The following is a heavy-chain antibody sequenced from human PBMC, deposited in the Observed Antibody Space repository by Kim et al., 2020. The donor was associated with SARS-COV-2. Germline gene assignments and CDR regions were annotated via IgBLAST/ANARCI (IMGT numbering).Heavy chain of an antibody. V-gene: IGHV3-48*02. CDR1: GVTFSSYS. CDR3: ARVRSSGYYFDY. J-gene: IGHJ4*02. Sequence: GGSLRHSCAASGVTFSSYSMNWVRQAPGKGLEWVSYISSGSSAIYYADSVKGRFTISRDNAQNSLYLQMNSLRDEDTAVYYCARVRSSGYYFDYWGQGTLVTVSS. D-gene: IGHD3-22*01. CDR2: ISSGSSAI.